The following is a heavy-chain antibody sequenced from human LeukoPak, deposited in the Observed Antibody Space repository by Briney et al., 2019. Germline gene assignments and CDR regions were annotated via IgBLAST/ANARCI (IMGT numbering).Heavy chain of an antibody. CDR1: GYSFANYW. Sequence: GESLKISCKGSGYSFANYWIGWVRQMPGKGLEWMGIIYPGDSDTRYSPSFQGQVTMSADKSISTAYLQWSSLKASDTAMYYCARPYSDYDILTGYYDYWSQGTLVTVSS. J-gene: IGHJ4*02. CDR3: ARPYSDYDILTGYYDY. CDR2: IYPGDSDT. V-gene: IGHV5-51*01. D-gene: IGHD3-9*01.